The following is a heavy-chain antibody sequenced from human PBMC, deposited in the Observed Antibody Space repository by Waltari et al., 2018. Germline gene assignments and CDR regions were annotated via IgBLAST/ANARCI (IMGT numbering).Heavy chain of an antibody. Sequence: QVQLQESGPGLVKPSETLSLTCTVSGGSISSHYWSWIRQPPGKGLEWIGYIYYSGSTNYNPSLKSRVTISVDTSKNQFSLKLSSVTAADMAVYYCARVREYYDSSGYLAGDAFDIWGQGTMVTVSS. CDR1: GGSISSHY. CDR3: ARVREYYDSSGYLAGDAFDI. D-gene: IGHD3-22*01. V-gene: IGHV4-59*11. J-gene: IGHJ3*02. CDR2: IYYSGST.